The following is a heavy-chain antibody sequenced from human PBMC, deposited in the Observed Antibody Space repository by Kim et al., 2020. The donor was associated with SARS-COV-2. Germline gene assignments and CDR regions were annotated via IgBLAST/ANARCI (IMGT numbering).Heavy chain of an antibody. V-gene: IGHV4-39*01. D-gene: IGHD5-18*01. CDR2: IYYSGST. CDR1: GGSISSSSYY. Sequence: SETLSLTCTVSGGSISSSSYYWGWIRQPPGKGLEWIGSIYYSGSTYYNPSLKSRVTISVDTSKNQFSLKLSSVTAADTAVYYCARHGGYSYGSHLDYWGQGTLVTVSS. J-gene: IGHJ4*02. CDR3: ARHGGYSYGSHLDY.